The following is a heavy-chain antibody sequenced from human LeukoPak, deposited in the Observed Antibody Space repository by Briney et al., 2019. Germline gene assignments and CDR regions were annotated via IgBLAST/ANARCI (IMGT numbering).Heavy chain of an antibody. Sequence: SVKVSCKASGYTFTGYYMHWVRQAPGQGLEWMGWINPNSGGTNYAQKFQGRVTMTRDTPISTAYMELSRLRSDDTAVYYCAGGYSYGYGYYFDYWGQGTLVTVSS. CDR2: INPNSGGT. D-gene: IGHD5-18*01. J-gene: IGHJ4*02. CDR1: GYTFTGYY. V-gene: IGHV1-2*02. CDR3: AGGYSYGYGYYFDY.